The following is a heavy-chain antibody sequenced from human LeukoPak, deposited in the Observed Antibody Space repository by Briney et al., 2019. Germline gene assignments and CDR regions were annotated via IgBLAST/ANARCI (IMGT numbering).Heavy chain of an antibody. CDR1: GFTFSDYV. CDR3: ARGYCSSASCYPADY. V-gene: IGHV3-30*03. Sequence: PGGSLRLSCGAAGFTFSDYVMNWVRQAPGKGLEWVAVISYDGSNKYYADSVKGRFTISRDNYKSTVYLQMNSLRVEDTAVYYCARGYCSSASCYPADYWGQGTLVTVSS. CDR2: ISYDGSNK. J-gene: IGHJ4*02. D-gene: IGHD2-2*01.